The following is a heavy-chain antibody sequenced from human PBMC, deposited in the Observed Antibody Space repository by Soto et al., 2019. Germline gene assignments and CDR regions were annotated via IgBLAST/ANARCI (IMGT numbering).Heavy chain of an antibody. J-gene: IGHJ6*02. Sequence: QVQLALYGAEVKKPGSSVKVSCKAAGGTFRSHAISCVRQGPGQGLEWMGGVIPMFGTAKYAQKFQGRVTITADDTTSTRYMELKSLRSDETAVYCCARASIVVESGIAGGMDVWGQGNAVNVSS. CDR2: VIPMFGTA. CDR3: ARASIVVESGIAGGMDV. V-gene: IGHV1-69*01. D-gene: IGHD2-21*02. CDR1: GGTFRSHA.